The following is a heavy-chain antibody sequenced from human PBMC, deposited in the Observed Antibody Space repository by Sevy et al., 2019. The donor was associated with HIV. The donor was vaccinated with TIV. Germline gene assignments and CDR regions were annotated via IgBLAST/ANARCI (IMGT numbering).Heavy chain of an antibody. Sequence: SETLSLTCTVSGDSVSGGNYYWSWIRQPPGKGLEWIGYIYYSGSTNYNPSLKSRVTISIDTSKNQFSLRLTSVTAADTAVYYCARGLFDYWGQGTLVTDSS. CDR2: IYYSGST. V-gene: IGHV4-61*01. J-gene: IGHJ4*02. CDR3: ARGLFDY. CDR1: GDSVSGGNYY.